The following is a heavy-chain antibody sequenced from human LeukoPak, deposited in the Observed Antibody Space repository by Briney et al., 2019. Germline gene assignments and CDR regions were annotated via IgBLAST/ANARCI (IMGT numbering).Heavy chain of an antibody. Sequence: GGSLRLFCAASGFTFSNYCMNWVRQAPGKGLEWVSSISSSSSYIYYADSVKGRFTISRDNAKNSLYLEMNSLRAEDTAVYYCARDKEPDSSGYFLDYWGQGTLVTASS. CDR2: ISSSSSYI. CDR3: ARDKEPDSSGYFLDY. CDR1: GFTFSNYC. J-gene: IGHJ4*02. V-gene: IGHV3-21*01. D-gene: IGHD3-22*01.